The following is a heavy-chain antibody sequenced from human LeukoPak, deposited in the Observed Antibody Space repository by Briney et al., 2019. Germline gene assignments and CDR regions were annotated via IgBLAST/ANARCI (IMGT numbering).Heavy chain of an antibody. D-gene: IGHD1-20*01. Sequence: PSETLPLTCSVSGGSISSSSYYWGWIRQPPGEGLEWIGTFHYSGSTYYNPSLKSRVTISVNMSKNQFSLKLISVTAADTAVYYCARLYRKTYKWNDQPDYWGQGTLVTVSS. J-gene: IGHJ4*02. CDR1: GGSISSSSYY. CDR3: ARLYRKTYKWNDQPDY. CDR2: FHYSGST. V-gene: IGHV4-39*07.